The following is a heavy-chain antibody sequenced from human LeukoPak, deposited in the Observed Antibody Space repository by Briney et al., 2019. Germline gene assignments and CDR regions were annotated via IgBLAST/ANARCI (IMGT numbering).Heavy chain of an antibody. J-gene: IGHJ3*02. CDR1: GFTFSRKS. Sequence: GGSLRLSCAASGFTFSRKSIHWVCQAPGKGLEWVAVISNDGSNKYYADSVKGRFTISRDNSKNTLYLQMNSLRAEDTAVYYCARDISGGYDALDIWGQGTMVTVSS. CDR2: ISNDGSNK. V-gene: IGHV3-30-3*01. CDR3: ARDISGGYDALDI. D-gene: IGHD5-12*01.